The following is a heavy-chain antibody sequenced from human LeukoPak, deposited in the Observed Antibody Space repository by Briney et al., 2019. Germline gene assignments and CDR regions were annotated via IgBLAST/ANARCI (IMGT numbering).Heavy chain of an antibody. V-gene: IGHV1-2*02. CDR3: ARAEDIVVVPAAVLFDY. J-gene: IGHJ4*02. CDR1: GYNFNSYD. D-gene: IGHD2-2*02. CDR2: INPNSGGT. Sequence: ASVKVSCKASGYNFNSYDINWVRQAPGQGLEWMGWINPNSGGTNYAQKFQGRVTMTRDTSISTAYMELSRLRSDDTAVYYCARAEDIVVVPAAVLFDYWGQGTLVTVSS.